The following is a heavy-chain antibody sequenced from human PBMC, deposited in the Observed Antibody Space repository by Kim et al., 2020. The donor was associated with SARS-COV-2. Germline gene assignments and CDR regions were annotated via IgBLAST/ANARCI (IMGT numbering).Heavy chain of an antibody. Sequence: GGSLRLSCAASGFTFSDYYMSWIRQAPGKGLEWVSYISSSGSTIYYADSVKGRFTISRDNAKSSLYLQMNSLRAEDTAVYYCARESPNYDSSGYFDYWGQATLVTVSS. D-gene: IGHD3-22*01. V-gene: IGHV3-11*04. CDR1: GFTFSDYY. CDR2: ISSSGSTI. J-gene: IGHJ4*02. CDR3: ARESPNYDSSGYFDY.